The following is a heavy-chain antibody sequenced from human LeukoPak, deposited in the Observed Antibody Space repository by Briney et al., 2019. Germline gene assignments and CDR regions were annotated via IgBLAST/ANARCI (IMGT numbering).Heavy chain of an antibody. Sequence: PGGSLRLSCAASGFPFSDDWMNWVRQAPGKGLEWVGRIKKKGDGGTTDYAAPVKGRFIISRDDSKNIAYLQMDSLKTEDTGVYFCTRDRGGRWFGELLGFDNWGQGTLLTVSS. D-gene: IGHD3-10*01. CDR2: IKKKGDGGTT. J-gene: IGHJ4*02. V-gene: IGHV3-15*01. CDR3: TRDRGGRWFGELLGFDN. CDR1: GFPFSDDW.